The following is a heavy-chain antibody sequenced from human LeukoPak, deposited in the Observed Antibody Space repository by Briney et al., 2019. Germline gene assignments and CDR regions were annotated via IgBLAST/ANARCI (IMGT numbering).Heavy chain of an antibody. Sequence: GAPLKISCKGSGSLFTSYWVGWVRKIPGKGLELMGIIYPGDSDTRYSPSFQGQVTISADKSISTAYLQWSSLKASDTAMYYCASHSSSWYEYYFDYWGQGTLVTVSS. V-gene: IGHV5-51*01. CDR2: IYPGDSDT. CDR3: ASHSSSWYEYYFDY. D-gene: IGHD6-13*01. CDR1: GSLFTSYW. J-gene: IGHJ4*02.